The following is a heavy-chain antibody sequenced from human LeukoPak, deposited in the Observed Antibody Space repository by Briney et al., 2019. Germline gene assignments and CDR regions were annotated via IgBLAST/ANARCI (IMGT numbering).Heavy chain of an antibody. CDR3: AKDHPGYDILTGYYSDAFDI. V-gene: IGHV3-30*02. J-gene: IGHJ3*02. Sequence: PGGSLRLSCAASGFTFSSYGMHWVRQAPGKGLEWVAFIRYDGSNKYYADSVKGRFTISRDNSKNTLYLQMNSLRAEDTAVYYCAKDHPGYDILTGYYSDAFDIWGQGTMATVSS. CDR2: IRYDGSNK. CDR1: GFTFSSYG. D-gene: IGHD3-9*01.